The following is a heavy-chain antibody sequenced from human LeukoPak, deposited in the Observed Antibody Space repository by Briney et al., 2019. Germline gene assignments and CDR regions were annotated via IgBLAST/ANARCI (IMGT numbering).Heavy chain of an antibody. CDR2: ISWNSGNI. CDR1: GGSISSYY. J-gene: IGHJ4*02. V-gene: IGHV3-9*01. D-gene: IGHD5-24*01. Sequence: LSLTCTVPGGSISSYYWSWIRQPPGKGLEWVSGISWNSGNIVYADSVKGRFTISRDNAKNSLYLQMNSLRAEDTALYYCAKDISVQMAFFDYWGQGTLVTVSS. CDR3: AKDISVQMAFFDY.